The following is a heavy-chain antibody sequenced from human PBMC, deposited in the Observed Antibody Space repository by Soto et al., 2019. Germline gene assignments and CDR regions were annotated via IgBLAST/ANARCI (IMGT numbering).Heavy chain of an antibody. D-gene: IGHD3-10*01. CDR3: ARVSPTTVPLDRFYMDV. J-gene: IGHJ6*03. CDR2: IYYSGST. Sequence: SETLSLTCTVSGGSISSYYWSWIRQPPGKGLEWIGYIYYSGSTNYNPSLKSRVTISVDTSKNQFSLKLSSVTAADTAVYYCARVSPTTVPLDRFYMDVWGKGTTVTVSS. CDR1: GGSISSYY. V-gene: IGHV4-59*01.